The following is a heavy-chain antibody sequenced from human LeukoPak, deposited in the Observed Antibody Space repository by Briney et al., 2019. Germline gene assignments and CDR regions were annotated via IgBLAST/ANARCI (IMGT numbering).Heavy chain of an antibody. V-gene: IGHV3-48*01. J-gene: IGHJ4*02. CDR3: VRNWNDVFDH. D-gene: IGHD1-20*01. Sequence: PGGSLRLSCAASGFTFSSYSMNWVRQAPGKGLEGVSFISSSSSTIYYEDSVKGRFTISRDNAENSLYLQMNSLRAEDTAVYYCVRNWNDVFDHWGQGTLVTVSS. CDR1: GFTFSSYS. CDR2: ISSSSSTI.